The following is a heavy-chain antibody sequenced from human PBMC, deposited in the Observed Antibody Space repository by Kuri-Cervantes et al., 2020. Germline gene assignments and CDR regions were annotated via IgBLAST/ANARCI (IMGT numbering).Heavy chain of an antibody. V-gene: IGHV1-18*01. CDR3: ARVRYYYGSVSEKFDY. CDR1: GYTFTSYG. J-gene: IGHJ4*02. D-gene: IGHD3-10*01. CDR2: ISAYNGNT. Sequence: ASVKVSCKASGYTFTSYGISWVRQAPGQGLEWMGWISAYNGNTNYAQKLQGRVTMTTDTSTSTAYMELRSLRSDDTAVYYCARVRYYYGSVSEKFDYWGQGTLVTVSS.